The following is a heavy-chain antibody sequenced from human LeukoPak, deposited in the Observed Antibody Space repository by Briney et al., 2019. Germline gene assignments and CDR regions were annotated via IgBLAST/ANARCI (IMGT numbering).Heavy chain of an antibody. J-gene: IGHJ6*03. CDR3: TTASRTYYYDHYYYMDV. Sequence: PGGSLRLSCAASGFTFSNAWMSWVRQAPGKGLEWVGRIKSKTDGGTTDYAAPVKGRFTISRDDSKNTLYLQMNSLKTEDTAVYYCTTASRTYYYDHYYYMDVWGKGTTVTISS. CDR1: GFTFSNAW. D-gene: IGHD3-22*01. CDR2: IKSKTDGGTT. V-gene: IGHV3-15*01.